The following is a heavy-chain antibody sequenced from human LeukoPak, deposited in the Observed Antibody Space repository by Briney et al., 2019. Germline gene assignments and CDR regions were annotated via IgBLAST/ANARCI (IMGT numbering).Heavy chain of an antibody. V-gene: IGHV3-23*01. Sequence: PGGSPRLSCAASGFTFSSYAMSWVRQAPGKGLEWVSVISGSGGSTYYADSVKGRFTISRDNSKNTLYLQMNSLRGEDTAIYYCATVNYYGSGRGYFDYWGQGTLVTVSS. CDR1: GFTFSSYA. CDR3: ATVNYYGSGRGYFDY. J-gene: IGHJ4*02. D-gene: IGHD3-10*01. CDR2: ISGSGGST.